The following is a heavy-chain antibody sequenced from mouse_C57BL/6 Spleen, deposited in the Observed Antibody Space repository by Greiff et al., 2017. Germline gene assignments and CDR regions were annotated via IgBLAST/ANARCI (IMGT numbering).Heavy chain of an antibody. V-gene: IGHV1-18*01. D-gene: IGHD5-1*01. Sequence: VQLQQSGTELVKPGASVKIPCKASGYTFTDYSMDWVKQRPGQSLEWIGDINPTNGGTNYNQKFKGKATLTVDTSSSTAYMELRSLTSEDTAVYYCARDSTHWYFDVWGTGTTVTVSS. CDR2: INPTNGGT. CDR3: ARDSTHWYFDV. CDR1: GYTFTDYS. J-gene: IGHJ1*03.